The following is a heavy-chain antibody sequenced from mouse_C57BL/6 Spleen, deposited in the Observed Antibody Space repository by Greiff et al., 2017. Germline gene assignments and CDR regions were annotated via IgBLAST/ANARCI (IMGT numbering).Heavy chain of an antibody. V-gene: IGHV1-69*01. CDR3: AREYYGSSHWYFDV. CDR1: GYTFTSYW. D-gene: IGHD1-1*01. Sequence: QVQLQQPGAELVMPGASVKLSCKASGYTFTSYWMHWVKQRPGQGLEWIGVIDPSDSYTNYNQKFKGKSTLTVDKSSSTAYMQLSSLTSEDSAVYYCAREYYGSSHWYFDVWGTGTTVTVSS. CDR2: IDPSDSYT. J-gene: IGHJ1*03.